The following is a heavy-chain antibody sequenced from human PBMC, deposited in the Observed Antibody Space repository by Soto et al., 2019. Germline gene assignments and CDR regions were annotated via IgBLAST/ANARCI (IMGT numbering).Heavy chain of an antibody. V-gene: IGHV1-18*01. Sequence: QVHLVQSGGEVKNPGASVKVSCKPSGYTFTSHGLSWVRQAPGQGLEWMGWISTYNGKTEYAQKFQGRVTMTRDTSTSTVYMELSSLTSEDTAVYYCARGLNDYSTSSGRRSAQRGYYYGMDVWGQGTAVTVS. CDR2: ISTYNGKT. CDR1: GYTFTSHG. D-gene: IGHD3-16*01. J-gene: IGHJ6*02. CDR3: ARGLNDYSTSSGRRSAQRGYYYGMDV.